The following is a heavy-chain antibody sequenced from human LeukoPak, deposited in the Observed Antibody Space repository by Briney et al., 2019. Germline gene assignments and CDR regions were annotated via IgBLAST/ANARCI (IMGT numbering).Heavy chain of an antibody. CDR2: IYYSGTT. D-gene: IGHD6-19*01. CDR1: GGSISNYY. J-gene: IGHJ4*02. Sequence: SETLSPTCTVSGGSISNYYWTWIRQPPGKGLEWIAHIYYSGTTNYNPSLKSRVTISVDTSKNQFSLKLSSVTAADTAVYYCARVLSSGWAGFAYWGQGALVTVSS. V-gene: IGHV4-59*01. CDR3: ARVLSSGWAGFAY.